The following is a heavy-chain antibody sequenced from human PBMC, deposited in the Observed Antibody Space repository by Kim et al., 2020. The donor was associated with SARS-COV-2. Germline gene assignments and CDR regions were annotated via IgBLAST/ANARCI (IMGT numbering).Heavy chain of an antibody. V-gene: IGHV4-30-2*06. D-gene: IGHD2-8*01. J-gene: IGHJ4*02. Sequence: SETLSLTCSIAGDSIKRGGHSWSWIRQSPGKGLQWIGYIYADGPAFFNPSLRPRVSMSVDTSENQLSLNLTSVTAADTAVYFCVRGGVEDYFDSWGQGAPVAVSS. CDR2: IYADGPA. CDR3: VRGGVEDYFDS. CDR1: GDSIKRGGHS.